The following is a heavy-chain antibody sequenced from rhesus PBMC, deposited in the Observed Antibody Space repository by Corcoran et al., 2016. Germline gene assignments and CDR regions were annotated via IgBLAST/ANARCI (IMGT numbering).Heavy chain of an antibody. J-gene: IGHJ3*01. D-gene: IGHD6-25*01. CDR3: ALLGGGGSWDDAFDF. V-gene: IGHV3-178*01. CDR2: ISNGGGST. CDR1: GVTFSDSY. Sequence: EVRRVRSGGGLAKPGGSLRLSCAASGVTFSDSYMNWVRKAPGKGREWVSRISNGGGSTWYAASVKGRFTISRENAKNTLYFQMNSRRAEDTAVYYCALLGGGGSWDDAFDFWGQGLRVTVSS.